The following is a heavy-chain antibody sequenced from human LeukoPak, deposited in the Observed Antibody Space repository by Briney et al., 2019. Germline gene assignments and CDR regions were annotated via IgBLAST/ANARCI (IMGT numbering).Heavy chain of an antibody. Sequence: GGSLRLSCAASGFTVSGTHMTWVRQAPQKGLEWVSAMYTGGTTYYADSVTGRFTVSRDTSRNTLLLHMNNLRAEDTAVYYCAKDEATSGGGLASWGQGTLVIVSS. CDR1: GFTVSGTH. V-gene: IGHV3-53*01. CDR2: MYTGGTT. J-gene: IGHJ5*01. D-gene: IGHD3-16*01. CDR3: AKDEATSGGGLAS.